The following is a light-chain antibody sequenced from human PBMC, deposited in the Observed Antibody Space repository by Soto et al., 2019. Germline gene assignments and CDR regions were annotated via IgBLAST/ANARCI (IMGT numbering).Light chain of an antibody. Sequence: ETVMTQSPATLSVSPGERSTLSCMAIQSVDSTLAWYQQKPGQAPRLLIHSASARAPGIPARFSGSGSGTEFTLTISSLPSEDFEVYYCQQYNNWPRTFGQGTKVDIK. V-gene: IGKV3-15*01. CDR1: QSVDST. CDR3: QQYNNWPRT. CDR2: SAS. J-gene: IGKJ1*01.